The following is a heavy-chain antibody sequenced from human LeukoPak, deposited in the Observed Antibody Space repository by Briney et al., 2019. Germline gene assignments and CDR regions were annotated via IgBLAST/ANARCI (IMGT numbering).Heavy chain of an antibody. D-gene: IGHD6-19*01. CDR3: ARDGPAVAGDFDY. V-gene: IGHV1-2*02. CDR2: INPNSGGT. CDR1: GYTFTGYY. Sequence: ASVKVSCKASGYTFTGYYMHWVRQAPGQGLEWMGWINPNSGGTNYAQKFQGRVAMTRDTSISTAYMELSRLRSDDTAVYYCARDGPAVAGDFDYWGQGTLVTVSS. J-gene: IGHJ4*02.